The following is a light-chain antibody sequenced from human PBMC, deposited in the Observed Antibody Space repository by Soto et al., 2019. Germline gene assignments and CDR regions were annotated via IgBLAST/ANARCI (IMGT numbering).Light chain of an antibody. Sequence: DIQMTQSPSTLSGSVGYRVTITCRASESSSKWLAWYQQKPGKAPKLLIYDVSSLESGVPSRFSGSGSGTEFHLAISSLQPHDFATYYCQQYNSYPWTFGQGTKVDI. J-gene: IGKJ1*01. CDR3: QQYNSYPWT. V-gene: IGKV1-5*01. CDR2: DVS. CDR1: ESSSKW.